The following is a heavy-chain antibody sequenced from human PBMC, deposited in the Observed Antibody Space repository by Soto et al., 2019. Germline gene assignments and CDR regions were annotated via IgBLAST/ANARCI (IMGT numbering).Heavy chain of an antibody. Sequence: QITLKESVPPLVKPTQTLTLTCTSSGFSLSTSGLDVAWIRQPPGKALEWLAMLYWNDDKRYNPSLRSRLTTGKDNSKHQMVITMANVDPVDTATYYCARRYSCFDYWGQGTLVTVSS. J-gene: IGHJ4*02. CDR3: ARRYSCFDY. CDR2: LYWNDDK. D-gene: IGHD2-21*01. CDR1: GFSLSTSGLD. V-gene: IGHV2-5*01.